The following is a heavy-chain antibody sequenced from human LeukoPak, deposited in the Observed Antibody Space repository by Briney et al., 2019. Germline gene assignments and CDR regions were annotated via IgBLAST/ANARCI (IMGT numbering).Heavy chain of an antibody. Sequence: ASVKVSCKASGYTFTSYYMHWVRQAPGQGLEWMGIINPSGGSTSYAQKFQGRVTMTRDTSTSTVYMELSSLRSEDTAVYYCARPVGASIAAARAFDIWGQGTMVTVSS. J-gene: IGHJ3*02. D-gene: IGHD6-13*01. CDR1: GYTFTSYY. CDR3: ARPVGASIAAARAFDI. V-gene: IGHV1-46*01. CDR2: INPSGGST.